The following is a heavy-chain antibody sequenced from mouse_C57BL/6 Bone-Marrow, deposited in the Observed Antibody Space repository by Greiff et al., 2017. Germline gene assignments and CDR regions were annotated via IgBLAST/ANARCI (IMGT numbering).Heavy chain of an antibody. Sequence: QVQLQQSGPGLVAPSQSLSITCTVSGFSLTSYGVYWVRQPPGKGLEWLGVIWGGGSTNYNSALMSRLSISKDNSKSQVFLKMNSLRTDDTARDYCAIDYNYALDDWGQGTSVTVSS. CDR3: AIDYNYALDD. CDR2: IWGGGST. CDR1: GFSLTSYG. V-gene: IGHV2-9*01. D-gene: IGHD2-4*01. J-gene: IGHJ4*01.